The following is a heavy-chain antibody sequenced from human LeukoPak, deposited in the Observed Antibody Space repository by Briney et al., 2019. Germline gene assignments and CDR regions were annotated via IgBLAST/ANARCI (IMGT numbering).Heavy chain of an antibody. CDR3: ARAYTAAALYWYFDL. Sequence: PSETLSLTCAVYGGSFSSGGYYWSWIRQPPGKGLEWIGYIYHSGSTYYNPSLKSRVTISVDRSKNQFSLKLSSVTAADTAVYYCARAYTAAALYWYFDLWGRGTLVTVSS. D-gene: IGHD6-13*01. CDR1: GGSFSSGGYY. J-gene: IGHJ2*01. CDR2: IYHSGST. V-gene: IGHV4-30-2*01.